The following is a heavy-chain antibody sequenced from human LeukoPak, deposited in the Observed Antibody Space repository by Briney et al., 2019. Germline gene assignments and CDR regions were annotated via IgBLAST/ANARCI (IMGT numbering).Heavy chain of an antibody. J-gene: IGHJ5*02. CDR2: INPNSGGT. CDR3: ARDFLVPAAPYNWFDP. D-gene: IGHD2-2*01. CDR1: GYTFTGYY. Sequence: ASVKVSCKASGYTFTGYYMHWVRQAPGQGHEWMGRINPNSGGTNYAQKFQGRVTMTRDTSISTAYMELSRLRSDDTAVYYCARDFLVPAAPYNWFDPWGQGTLVTVSS. V-gene: IGHV1-2*06.